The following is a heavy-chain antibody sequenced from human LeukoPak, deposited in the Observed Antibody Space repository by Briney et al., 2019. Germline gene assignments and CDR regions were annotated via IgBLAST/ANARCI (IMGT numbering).Heavy chain of an antibody. J-gene: IGHJ4*02. CDR1: GGSFSGYY. Sequence: SETLSLTCTVYGGSFSGYYWSWIRQPPGRGLEWIGESNHSGSTKYNPSLKSRVTISVDTSKNQFSLKLSFVTAADTAAYYCARDLHFDLWGQGTLVTVSS. CDR3: ARDLHFDL. V-gene: IGHV4-34*01. CDR2: SNHSGST.